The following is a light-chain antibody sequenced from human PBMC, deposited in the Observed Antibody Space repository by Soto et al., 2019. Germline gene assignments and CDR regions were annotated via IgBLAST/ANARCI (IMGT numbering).Light chain of an antibody. V-gene: IGLV2-23*02. CDR3: CSYAGSSTFWV. Sequence: QSALTQPASVSGSPGQSITISCTGTSSDVGSYNLVSWYQQHPGKAPKLMIYEVSNRPSGVSNRFSGSKSGNTASLTISGLQAEDEADYYCCSYAGSSTFWVFGGGTKLTVL. J-gene: IGLJ3*02. CDR2: EVS. CDR1: SSDVGSYNL.